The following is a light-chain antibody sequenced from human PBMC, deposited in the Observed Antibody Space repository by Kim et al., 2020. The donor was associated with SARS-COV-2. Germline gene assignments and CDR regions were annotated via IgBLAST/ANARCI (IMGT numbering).Light chain of an antibody. V-gene: IGKV1-39*01. CDR1: QSISSY. Sequence: DIQMTQSPSSLSASVGHRVTITCRASQSISSYLHWFQQKPGKAPKLLIYAASTLQSGVPSRFSGSGSGTDFTLTISSLQPEDFATYYCQQTYSVPFTFGPGTKVDIK. CDR2: AAS. CDR3: QQTYSVPFT. J-gene: IGKJ3*01.